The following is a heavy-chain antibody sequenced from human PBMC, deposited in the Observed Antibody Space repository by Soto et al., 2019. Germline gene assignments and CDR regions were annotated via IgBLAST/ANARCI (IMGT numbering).Heavy chain of an antibody. D-gene: IGHD6-13*01. V-gene: IGHV5-10-1*01. CDR3: ARHNMVGIAAAAGDAFDI. CDR2: IDPSDSYT. J-gene: IGHJ3*02. Sequence: VESLKISCKGSGYSFTSYWISWVRQMPGKGLEWMGRIDPSDSYTNYSPSFQGHVTISADKSISTAYLQWSSLKASDTAMYYCARHNMVGIAAAAGDAFDIWGQGTMVTVSS. CDR1: GYSFTSYW.